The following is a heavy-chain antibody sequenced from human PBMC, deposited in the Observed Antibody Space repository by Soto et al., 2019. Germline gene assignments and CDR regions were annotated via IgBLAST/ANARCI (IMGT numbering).Heavy chain of an antibody. V-gene: IGHV4-30-4*01. CDR1: GASISSGDYF. D-gene: IGHD5-12*01. CDR3: AREKGYISGPKNFDY. CDR2: ICDSGSS. J-gene: IGHJ4*02. Sequence: SETLSLTCTVSGASISSGDYFWSWIRQSPGKGLEWIGYICDSGSSYYNPSLKSRVTMSVDTSKNQFSLKLRSVTAADTAVYYCAREKGYISGPKNFDYWGQGTLVTVSS.